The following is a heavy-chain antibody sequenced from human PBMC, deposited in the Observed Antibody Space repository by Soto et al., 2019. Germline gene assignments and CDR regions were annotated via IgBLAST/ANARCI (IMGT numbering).Heavy chain of an antibody. D-gene: IGHD2-21*01. CDR3: ARWGLGYYYYGTDV. J-gene: IGHJ6*02. V-gene: IGHV1-3*01. CDR1: GYTFTSYA. Sequence: ASVKVSCKASGYTFTSYAMHWVRQAPGQRLEWMGWINAGNGNTKYSQKFQGRVTITRDTSASTAYMELSSLRSEDTAVYYCARWGLGYYYYGTDVWGQGTTVTVSS. CDR2: INAGNGNT.